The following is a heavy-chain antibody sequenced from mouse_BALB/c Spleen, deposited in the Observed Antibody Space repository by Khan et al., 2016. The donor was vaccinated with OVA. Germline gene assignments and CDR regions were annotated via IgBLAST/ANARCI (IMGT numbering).Heavy chain of an antibody. CDR3: VREGAYYRSDGWFVY. CDR1: GYTFTTYT. CDR2: IIPSNDYT. D-gene: IGHD2-14*01. J-gene: IGHJ3*01. V-gene: IGHV1-4*01. Sequence: QVRLQQSGAELARPGASVKMSCKASGYTFTTYTIHWVKQRPGQGLEWIGYIIPSNDYTNYNQKFKDRATLTADKSSSTAYMQLSSLTSEDSAVYYCVREGAYYRSDGWFVYWGQGTLVTVSA.